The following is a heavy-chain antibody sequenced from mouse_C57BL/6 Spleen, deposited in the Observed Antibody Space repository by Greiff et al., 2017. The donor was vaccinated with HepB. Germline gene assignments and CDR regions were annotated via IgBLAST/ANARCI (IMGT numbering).Heavy chain of an antibody. V-gene: IGHV5-4*03. CDR2: ISDGGSYT. D-gene: IGHD3-3*01. CDR3: ARTWKGPKGFFDY. J-gene: IGHJ2*01. CDR1: GFTFSSYA. Sequence: EVKLMESGGGLVKPGGSLKLSCAASGFTFSSYAMSWVRQTPEKRLEWVATISDGGSYTYYPDNVKGRFTISRDNAKNNLYLQMSHLKSEDTAMYYCARTWKGPKGFFDYWGQGTTLTVSS.